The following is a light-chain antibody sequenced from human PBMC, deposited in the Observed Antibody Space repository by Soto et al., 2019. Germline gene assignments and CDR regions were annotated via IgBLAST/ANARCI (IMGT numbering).Light chain of an antibody. CDR1: QSLLDSDGDTY. V-gene: IGKV2-24*01. CDR2: KTS. Sequence: DIVMTQTPLSSPVTLGQPASISCRSSQSLLDSDGDTYLSWLQQRPGQPPRLLIYKTSSRFSGVPDRFSGSGAGTDFTLKISRVEVEDVGVSYCMQATQFPHTFGQGTKLEI. J-gene: IGKJ2*01. CDR3: MQATQFPHT.